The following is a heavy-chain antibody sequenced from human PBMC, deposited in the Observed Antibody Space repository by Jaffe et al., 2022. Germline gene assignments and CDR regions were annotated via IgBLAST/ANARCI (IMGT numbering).Heavy chain of an antibody. CDR1: GFTFSSYA. Sequence: EVQLLESGGGLVQPGGSLRLSCAASGFTFSSYAMSWVRQAPGKGLEWVSAISGSGGSTYYADSVKGRFTISRDNSKNTLYLQMNSLRAEDTAVYYCAKDFKIYGSGSYYFDYWGQGTLVTVSS. D-gene: IGHD3-10*01. CDR2: ISGSGGST. CDR3: AKDFKIYGSGSYYFDY. V-gene: IGHV3-23*01. J-gene: IGHJ4*02.